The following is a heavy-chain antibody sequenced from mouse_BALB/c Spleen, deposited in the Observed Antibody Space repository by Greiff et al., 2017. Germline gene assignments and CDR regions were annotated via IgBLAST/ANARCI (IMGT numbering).Heavy chain of an antibody. V-gene: IGHV3-6*02. CDR3: AREDDYGSSAY. J-gene: IGHJ3*01. Sequence: EVQRVESGPGLVKPSQSLSLTCSVTGYSITSGYYWNWIRQFPGNKLEWMGYISYDGSNNYNPSLKNRISITRDTSKNQFFLKLNSVTTEDTATYYCAREDDYGSSAYWGQGTLVTVSA. D-gene: IGHD1-1*01. CDR2: ISYDGSN. CDR1: GYSITSGYY.